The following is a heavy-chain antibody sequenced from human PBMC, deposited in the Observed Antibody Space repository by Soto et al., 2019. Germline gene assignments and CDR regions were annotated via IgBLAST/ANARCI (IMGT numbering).Heavy chain of an antibody. J-gene: IGHJ3*02. CDR3: ARDTVTTSDDAFDI. D-gene: IGHD4-17*01. Sequence: QVQLQESGPGLVKPSETLSLTCTVSGGSISSYYWTWIRQPPGKRLEWIGYVYYSGSTNYNPSLMSRVTISVDVSKNQCSLKLSSVTAADTAVYYCARDTVTTSDDAFDIWGPGTMVTVSS. CDR2: VYYSGST. CDR1: GGSISSYY. V-gene: IGHV4-59*01.